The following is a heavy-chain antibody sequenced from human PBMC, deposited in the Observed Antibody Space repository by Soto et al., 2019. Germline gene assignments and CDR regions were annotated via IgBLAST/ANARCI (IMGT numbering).Heavy chain of an antibody. V-gene: IGHV4-30-4*01. D-gene: IGHD3-3*01. CDR3: ARVCDFWSGYPLYYYYGMDV. Sequence: QVQLQESGPGLVKPSQTLSLTCTVSGGSISSGDYYWSWIRQPPGKGLEWIGYIYYSGSTYYNPSLMSRVTISVDTSKNQFSLKLSSVTAADTAVYYCARVCDFWSGYPLYYYYGMDVWGQGTTVTVSS. CDR1: GGSISSGDYY. CDR2: IYYSGST. J-gene: IGHJ6*02.